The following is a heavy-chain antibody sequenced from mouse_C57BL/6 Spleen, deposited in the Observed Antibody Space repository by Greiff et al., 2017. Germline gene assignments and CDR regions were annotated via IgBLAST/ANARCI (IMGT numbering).Heavy chain of an antibody. CDR1: GYTFTDYN. D-gene: IGHD2-1*01. CDR2: INPNNGGT. J-gene: IGHJ4*01. V-gene: IGHV1-18*01. Sequence: EVKLQESGPELVKPGASVKIPCKASGYTFTDYNMDWVKPSHGKSLEWIGDINPNNGGTIYNQKFKGKATLTVDKSSSTAYMELRSLTSEDTAVYYCAREGYYGNYVGAMDYWGQGTSVTVSS. CDR3: AREGYYGNYVGAMDY.